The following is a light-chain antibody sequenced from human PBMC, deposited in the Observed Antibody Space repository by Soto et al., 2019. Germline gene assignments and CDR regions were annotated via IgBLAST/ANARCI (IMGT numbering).Light chain of an antibody. CDR1: QSVSSRS. Sequence: PGERATLSCRASQSVSSRSLAWYQQKPGQAPSLVIYDASSRATGIPDRFSGSGSGTDFTLTISRLEAEDFAVYYCQQYGTSPRTFGQGTKVEIK. CDR2: DAS. V-gene: IGKV3-20*01. CDR3: QQYGTSPRT. J-gene: IGKJ1*01.